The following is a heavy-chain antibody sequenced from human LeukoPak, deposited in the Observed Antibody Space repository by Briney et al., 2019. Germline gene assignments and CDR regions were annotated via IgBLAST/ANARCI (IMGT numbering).Heavy chain of an antibody. CDR3: ARGDSSSYLLWFFDL. CDR2: IWSDGSNK. J-gene: IGHJ2*01. Sequence: GTSLRLSCAASAFTFSSHGMHWVRQAPGKGLEWVAVIWSDGSNKYYADSVKGRFTISRDNSKNTLYLQMHSLRAEDTAVYYCARGDSSSYLLWFFDLWGRGTLVTVSS. V-gene: IGHV3-33*01. D-gene: IGHD6-13*01. CDR1: AFTFSSHG.